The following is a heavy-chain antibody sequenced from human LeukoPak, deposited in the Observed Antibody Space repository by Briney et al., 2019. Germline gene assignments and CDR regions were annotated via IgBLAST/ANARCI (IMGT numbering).Heavy chain of an antibody. D-gene: IGHD3-16*01. CDR1: GGTSRIYA. Sequence: SVKVSCKASGGTSRIYALSWVRQAPGQGLEWMGRIIPVFGTTNYAQKFHDRLAITADESTRTAYMELSSLRSDDTAFYYCVRDRGSDSWYFDSWGQGILVTVSS. V-gene: IGHV1-69*13. CDR3: VRDRGSDSWYFDS. CDR2: IIPVFGTT. J-gene: IGHJ4*02.